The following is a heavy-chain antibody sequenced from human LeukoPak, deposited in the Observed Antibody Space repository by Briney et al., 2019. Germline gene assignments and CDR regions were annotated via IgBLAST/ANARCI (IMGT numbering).Heavy chain of an antibody. J-gene: IGHJ3*02. V-gene: IGHV3-7*03. Sequence: GGSLRLSCAASGFTFRSYWMSWVRQASGKGLEWVATIRQDGSEKYYVDSVKGRFTISRDNAKNSLYLQMNSLRAEDTAVYYCAKGPYSSSWDDAFDIWGQGTMVTVSS. D-gene: IGHD6-13*01. CDR3: AKGPYSSSWDDAFDI. CDR1: GFTFRSYW. CDR2: IRQDGSEK.